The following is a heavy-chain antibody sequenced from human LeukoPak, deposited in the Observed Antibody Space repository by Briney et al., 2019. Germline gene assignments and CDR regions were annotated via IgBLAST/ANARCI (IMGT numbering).Heavy chain of an antibody. J-gene: IGHJ5*02. CDR2: INHSGST. CDR3: ARDLRITIFGVVISNWFDP. CDR1: GGSFSGYY. Sequence: PSETLSLTCAVYGGSFSGYYWSWIRQPPGKGLEWIGEINHSGSTNYNPSLTSRVTISVDTSKNQFSLKLSSVTAADTAVYYCARDLRITIFGVVISNWFDPWGQGTLVTVSS. V-gene: IGHV4-34*01. D-gene: IGHD3-3*01.